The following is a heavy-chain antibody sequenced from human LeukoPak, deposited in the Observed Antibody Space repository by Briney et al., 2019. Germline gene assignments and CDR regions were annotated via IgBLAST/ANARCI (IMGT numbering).Heavy chain of an antibody. CDR1: GYTFTGYY. V-gene: IGHV1-18*04. CDR3: ARGSSGWYVDY. CDR2: ISAYNGNT. Sequence: ASVKVSCKASGYTFTGYYMHWVRQAPGQGLEWMGWISAYNGNTNYAQKLQGRVTMTPDTSTSTAYMELRSLRSDDTAVYYCARGSSGWYVDYWGQGTLVTVSS. J-gene: IGHJ4*02. D-gene: IGHD6-19*01.